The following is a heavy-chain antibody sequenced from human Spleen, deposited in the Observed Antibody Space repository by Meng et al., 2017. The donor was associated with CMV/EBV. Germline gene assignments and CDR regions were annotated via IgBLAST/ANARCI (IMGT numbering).Heavy chain of an antibody. D-gene: IGHD1-26*01. CDR2: INNDEHST. CDR1: GFTFSDYL. J-gene: IGHJ4*02. V-gene: IGHV3-74*01. Sequence: GESLKISCAASGFTFSDYLMHWVRQAPGRGLVWVSRINNDEHSTSYADSVKGRFTISRDNAKNSLYLQMNSLRAEDTAVYYCARDEGAVDYWGQGTLVTVSS. CDR3: ARDEGAVDY.